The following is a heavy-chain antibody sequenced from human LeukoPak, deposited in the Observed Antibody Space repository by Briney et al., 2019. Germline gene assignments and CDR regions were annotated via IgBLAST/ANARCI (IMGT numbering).Heavy chain of an antibody. D-gene: IGHD6-13*01. CDR1: GFTFSSNG. CDR2: IWSDGTTK. Sequence: GGSLRLSCATSGFTFSSNGMHWVRQAPGKGLEWVAVIWSDGTTKYYADCIKGRLTISRDNSKNTLYLQMNSLTAEDTAVYYCARGPPSAAAGILDYWGQGTLVTVSS. J-gene: IGHJ4*02. V-gene: IGHV3-33*01. CDR3: ARGPPSAAAGILDY.